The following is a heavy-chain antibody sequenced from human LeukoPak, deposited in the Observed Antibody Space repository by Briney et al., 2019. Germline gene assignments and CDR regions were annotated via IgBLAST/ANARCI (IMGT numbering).Heavy chain of an antibody. CDR1: GDSISSYY. V-gene: IGHV4-4*07. CDR3: ARGYCSGGNCYYFDY. CDR2: IYTSGST. J-gene: IGHJ4*02. Sequence: PSETLSLICTVSGDSISSYYWSWIRQPAGKGLEWIGRIYTSGSTNYNPSLKSRVTMSVDTSKNQFSLKLSSVTAADTAVYYCARGYCSGGNCYYFDYWGQGTLVTVSS. D-gene: IGHD2-15*01.